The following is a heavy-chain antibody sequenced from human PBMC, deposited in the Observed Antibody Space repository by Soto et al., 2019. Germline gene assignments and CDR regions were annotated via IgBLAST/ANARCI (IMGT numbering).Heavy chain of an antibody. D-gene: IGHD3-3*01. Sequence: SETLSLTCTVSGGSISSGSYYWGWIRQSPGKGLEWIGNIYASGTTYYNPSLKSRVTISIDTSKNQISLKLSSVTAADTAVYFCVRTFPPAPRVVLSHNWFVPWGPGTLVTVSS. CDR3: VRTFPPAPRVVLSHNWFVP. V-gene: IGHV4-39*07. J-gene: IGHJ5*02. CDR2: IYASGTT. CDR1: GGSISSGSYY.